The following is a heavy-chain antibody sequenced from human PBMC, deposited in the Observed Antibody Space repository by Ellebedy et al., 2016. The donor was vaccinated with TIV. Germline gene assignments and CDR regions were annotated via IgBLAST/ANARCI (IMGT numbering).Heavy chain of an antibody. J-gene: IGHJ4*02. V-gene: IGHV1-2*04. Sequence: ASVKVSXXASGYTFTGYYMHWVRQAPGQGLEWMGWINPNSGGTNYAQKFQGWVTMTRDTSISTAYMELSRLRSDDTAVYYCAREGDTALKIFDYWGQGTLVTVSS. CDR3: AREGDTALKIFDY. CDR2: INPNSGGT. CDR1: GYTFTGYY. D-gene: IGHD5-18*01.